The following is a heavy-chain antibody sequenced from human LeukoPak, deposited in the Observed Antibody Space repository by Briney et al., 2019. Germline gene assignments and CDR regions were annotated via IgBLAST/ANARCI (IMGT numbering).Heavy chain of an antibody. CDR3: ARRPVGMTGNPNYFDY. Sequence: ASVKVSCKASGYTFTRYGISWVRQAPGQGLEWMGWISVYNGYTDYAQKLQGRVTMTTDTSTSKAYMELRSLTSDDTAVYYCARRPVGMTGNPNYFDYWGKGTLVTVSS. D-gene: IGHD2-21*02. CDR2: ISVYNGYT. CDR1: GYTFTRYG. V-gene: IGHV1-18*01. J-gene: IGHJ4*02.